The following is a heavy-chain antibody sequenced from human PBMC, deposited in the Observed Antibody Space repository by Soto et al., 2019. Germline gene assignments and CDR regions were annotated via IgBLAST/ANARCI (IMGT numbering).Heavy chain of an antibody. CDR1: GASINSSSYY. D-gene: IGHD2-21*01. V-gene: IGHV4-39*01. Sequence: SETLSLTCTVSGASINSSSYYWGWIRQPPGKGLEWIGSVYYSGSTSHNPSLKSRVTMSVDTSKNQFSLKLGSVTAADTGVYYPARLISRWTALDFWGQGTLITVSS. J-gene: IGHJ4*02. CDR3: ARLISRWTALDF. CDR2: VYYSGST.